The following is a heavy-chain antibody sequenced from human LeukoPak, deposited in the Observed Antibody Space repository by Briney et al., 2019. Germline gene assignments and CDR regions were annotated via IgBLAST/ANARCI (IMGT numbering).Heavy chain of an antibody. CDR2: IRYDGSNK. Sequence: GGSLRLSCAASGFTFSNYGMHWVRQAPGKGLEWVAFIRYDGSNKYYADSVKGRFTISRDNSKNTLYLQMNSLRAEDTAVYYCAKAHTPGYYYDSSGYILGYWGQGTLVTVSS. V-gene: IGHV3-30*02. J-gene: IGHJ4*02. D-gene: IGHD3-22*01. CDR3: AKAHTPGYYYDSSGYILGY. CDR1: GFTFSNYG.